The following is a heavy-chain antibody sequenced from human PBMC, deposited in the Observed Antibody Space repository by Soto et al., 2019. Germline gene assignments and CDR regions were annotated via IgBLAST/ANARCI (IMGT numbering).Heavy chain of an antibody. CDR1: AFTLSSYS. J-gene: IGHJ6*02. CDR3: ARGGLDYENYYAMDG. V-gene: IGHV3-21*01. CDR2: ISSSSSYI. Sequence: LRLSCAAPAFTLSSYSMNWVRQAPGKGLEWVSSISSSSSYIYYADSLKGRFTISRDNAKNSLYLQMNSLRAEDTAVYYCARGGLDYENYYAMDGWGQGTTVTVSS. D-gene: IGHD4-17*01.